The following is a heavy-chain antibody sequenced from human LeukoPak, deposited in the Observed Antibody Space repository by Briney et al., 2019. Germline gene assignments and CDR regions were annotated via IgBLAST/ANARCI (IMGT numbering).Heavy chain of an antibody. Sequence: SETLSLTCAVSGGSISSSSGNCWTWVRQPPGKGLEWIGEIYHSGSTNYNPSLKSRVTMLLDKSKNQFSLKLSSVTAADTAVYYCAREPSLYSGSYIDYWGQGTLVTVSS. CDR1: GGSISSSSGNC. CDR3: AREPSLYSGSYIDY. D-gene: IGHD1-26*01. CDR2: IYHSGST. V-gene: IGHV4-4*02. J-gene: IGHJ4*02.